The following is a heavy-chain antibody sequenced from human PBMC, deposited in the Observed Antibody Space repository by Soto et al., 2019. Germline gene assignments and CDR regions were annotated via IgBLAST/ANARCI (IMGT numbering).Heavy chain of an antibody. CDR2: IIPIFGTA. Sequence: XVKGSCKASAGTFSRYAISSVRQAPGQGLEWMGGIIPIFGTANYAQKFQGRVTITADESTSTAYMELSRLRSEDTAVYYCASGLSGFWFDPWGQGTLVTVSS. D-gene: IGHD3-10*01. V-gene: IGHV1-69*13. J-gene: IGHJ5*02. CDR1: AGTFSRYA. CDR3: ASGLSGFWFDP.